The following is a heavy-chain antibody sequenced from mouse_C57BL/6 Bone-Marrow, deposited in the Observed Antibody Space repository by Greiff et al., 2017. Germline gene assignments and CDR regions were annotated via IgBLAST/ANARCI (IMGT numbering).Heavy chain of an antibody. V-gene: IGHV1-54*01. CDR3: ARRGEGTRAWFAY. J-gene: IGHJ3*01. Sequence: QVQLQQSGAELVRPGTSVKVSCKASGYAFTNYLIEWVKQRPGQGLEWIGVINPGSGGTNYNEKFKGKATLTADKSSSTAYMQLSSLTSEDSAVYFCARRGEGTRAWFAYWGQGTLVTVSA. CDR2: INPGSGGT. CDR1: GYAFTNYL.